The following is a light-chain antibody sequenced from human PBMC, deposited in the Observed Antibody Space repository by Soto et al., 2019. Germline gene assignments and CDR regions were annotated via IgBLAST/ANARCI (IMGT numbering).Light chain of an antibody. J-gene: IGKJ2*01. CDR1: QNISVW. Sequence: DIQMTQSPSTLSASVGDGVTITCRASQNISVWLAWYQQRPGKAPKFLIYDASSWETGVPSRFSGSGSETEFTLTIRSLQADDFETYYCQQYYSYSPTFGQGTKVEIK. CDR3: QQYYSYSPT. CDR2: DAS. V-gene: IGKV1-5*01.